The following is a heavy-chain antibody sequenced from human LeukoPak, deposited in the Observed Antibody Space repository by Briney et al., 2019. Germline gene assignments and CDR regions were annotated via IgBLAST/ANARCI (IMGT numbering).Heavy chain of an antibody. J-gene: IGHJ4*02. CDR2: INYSGNT. CDR3: ARGALLWFGERMEYYFDY. Sequence: PSETLSLTCTVSGGSITNYYWSWIRQPPGKGLEWIGFINYSGNTNYNPSLKSRVTISVDTSKNQFSLKLSSMTAADTAVYYCARGALLWFGERMEYYFDYWGQGTLLTVSS. V-gene: IGHV4-59*01. CDR1: GGSITNYY. D-gene: IGHD3-10*01.